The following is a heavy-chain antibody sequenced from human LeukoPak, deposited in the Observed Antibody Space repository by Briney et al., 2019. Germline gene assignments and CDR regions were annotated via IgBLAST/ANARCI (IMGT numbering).Heavy chain of an antibody. CDR3: ARDPAGYYDSSGYYPGAFDI. CDR1: GGSISSGSYY. D-gene: IGHD3-22*01. J-gene: IGHJ3*02. CDR2: IYTSGST. V-gene: IGHV4-61*02. Sequence: PSETLSLTCTVSGGSISSGSYYWSWIRQPAGKGLEWIGRIYTSGSTNYNPSLKSRVNISVDTSKNQFSLKLSSVTAADTAVYYCARDPAGYYDSSGYYPGAFDIWGQGTMVTVSS.